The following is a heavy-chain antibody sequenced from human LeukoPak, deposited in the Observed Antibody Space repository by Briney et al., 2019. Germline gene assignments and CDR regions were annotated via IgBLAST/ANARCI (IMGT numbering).Heavy chain of an antibody. CDR3: ARELHSGSYYFDY. Sequence: SETLSLTCTVSGYSISNAYYWGWIRQPPGKGLEWIGSLYHSGSTYYNPSLKSRVTTSVDTSKNRLSLKLTSVTAADTAVYYCARELHSGSYYFDYWGQGTLVTVSS. CDR1: GYSISNAYY. J-gene: IGHJ4*02. D-gene: IGHD1-26*01. V-gene: IGHV4-38-2*02. CDR2: LYHSGST.